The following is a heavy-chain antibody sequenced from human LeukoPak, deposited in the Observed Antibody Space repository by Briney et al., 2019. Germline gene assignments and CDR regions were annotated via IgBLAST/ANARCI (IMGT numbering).Heavy chain of an antibody. CDR3: ARAQRYFDWSDAFDI. Sequence: ASVKVSCKASGYTFSGYFIHWVRQAPGQGLEWVGRTNRNSGGTNYAQKFQGRVTMTRDTSTSTAYMELSSLRSDDTAVYYCARAQRYFDWSDAFDIWGQGTMVTVSS. D-gene: IGHD3-9*01. CDR1: GYTFSGYF. J-gene: IGHJ3*02. CDR2: TNRNSGGT. V-gene: IGHV1-2*06.